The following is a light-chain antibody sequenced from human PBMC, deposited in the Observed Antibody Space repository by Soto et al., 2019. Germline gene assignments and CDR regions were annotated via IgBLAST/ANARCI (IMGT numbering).Light chain of an antibody. V-gene: IGKV1-39*01. CDR3: QQSYRTPPT. Sequence: DIQMTQSPSSLSASVGDRVTITCRASQSISSDLNWYQQKPGKAPKLLIYAASSLQSGVPSRFSGSESGTDFNLTISSLQPEDFATYYCQQSYRTPPTFGPGTKVDIK. J-gene: IGKJ3*01. CDR1: QSISSD. CDR2: AAS.